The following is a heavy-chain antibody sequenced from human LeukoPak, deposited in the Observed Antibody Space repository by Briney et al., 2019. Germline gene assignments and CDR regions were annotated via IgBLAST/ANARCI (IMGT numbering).Heavy chain of an antibody. J-gene: IGHJ3*01. CDR1: GVSVNNGGYS. CDR3: ARRFTLLALVLDALDL. Sequence: NPSETLSLTCAVSGVSVNNGGYSWSWVRQPPGMGLEWIGFIDSTGSTSYNPSLKSRVTISLDTSNNQISLHLTSVTAADTAVYYCARRFTLLALVLDALDLWGRGSQVIVSS. D-gene: IGHD3-16*01. CDR2: IDSTGST. V-gene: IGHV4-30-4*07.